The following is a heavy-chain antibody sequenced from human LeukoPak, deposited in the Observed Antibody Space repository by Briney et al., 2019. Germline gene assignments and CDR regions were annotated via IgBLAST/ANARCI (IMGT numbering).Heavy chain of an antibody. CDR2: INPNSGGT. J-gene: IGHJ4*02. D-gene: IGHD3-16*02. CDR1: GYTFTGYY. CDR3: ANILSYDYVWGSYRPFDY. Sequence: ASVKVSCKASGYTFTGYYMHRVRQAPGQGLEWMGRINPNSGGTNYAQKFQGRVTMTRDTSISTAYMELSRLRSDDTAVYYCANILSYDYVWGSYRPFDYWGQGTLVTVSS. V-gene: IGHV1-2*06.